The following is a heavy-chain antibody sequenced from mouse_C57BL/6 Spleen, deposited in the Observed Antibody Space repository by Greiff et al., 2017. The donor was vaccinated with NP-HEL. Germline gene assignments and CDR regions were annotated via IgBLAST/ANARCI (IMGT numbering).Heavy chain of an antibody. CDR3: ARHKNPDWYFDV. J-gene: IGHJ1*03. CDR2: ISSGGSYT. Sequence: EVQLVESGGDLVKPGGSLKLSCAASGFTFSSYGMSWVRQTPDKRLEWVATISSGGSYTYYPDSVKGRFTISRDNAKNTLYLQMSSLKSEDTAMYYCARHKNPDWYFDVWGTGTTVTVSS. V-gene: IGHV5-6*01. CDR1: GFTFSSYG.